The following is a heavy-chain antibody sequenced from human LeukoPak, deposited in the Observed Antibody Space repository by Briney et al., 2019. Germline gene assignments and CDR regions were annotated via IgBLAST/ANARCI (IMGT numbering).Heavy chain of an antibody. CDR2: ISYDGSNK. J-gene: IGHJ6*02. CDR1: GFTVSSYG. D-gene: IGHD3-9*01. Sequence: GGSPRLSCAASGFTVSSYGMHWVRQAPGKGLEWVAVISYDGSNKYYADSVKGRFTISRDNSKNTLYLQMNSLRAEDTAVYYCAKDMGGRGHYDILTGYYLYYYYGMDVWGQGTTVTVSS. CDR3: AKDMGGRGHYDILTGYYLYYYYGMDV. V-gene: IGHV3-30*18.